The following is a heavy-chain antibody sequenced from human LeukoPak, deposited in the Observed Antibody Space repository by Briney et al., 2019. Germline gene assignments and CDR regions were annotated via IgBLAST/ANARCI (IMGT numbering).Heavy chain of an antibody. J-gene: IGHJ5*02. CDR2: LHYGGKN. CDR3: ARSRITIFGSGGWFDP. CDR1: GGSISSSSSY. D-gene: IGHD3-3*01. Sequence: KPSETLSLICTVSGGSISSSSSYWGWIRQSPGKGLEWIGSLHYGGKNYYNPSLKSRVTISVDTSKNQFSLKLSSVTAADTAVYYCARSRITIFGSGGWFDPWGQGTLVTASS. V-gene: IGHV4-39*07.